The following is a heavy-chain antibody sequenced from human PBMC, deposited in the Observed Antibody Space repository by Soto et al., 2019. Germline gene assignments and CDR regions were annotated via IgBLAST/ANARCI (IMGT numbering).Heavy chain of an antibody. Sequence: ASVKVSCKASGYTFTSYGISWVRQAPGQGLEWMGWISAYNGNTNYAQKLQGRVTMTTDTSTSTAYMELRSLRSDDTAVYYCARDDLPDNDYGDYGRVYWGQGPLVTVSS. D-gene: IGHD4-17*01. J-gene: IGHJ4*02. CDR3: ARDDLPDNDYGDYGRVY. V-gene: IGHV1-18*01. CDR2: ISAYNGNT. CDR1: GYTFTSYG.